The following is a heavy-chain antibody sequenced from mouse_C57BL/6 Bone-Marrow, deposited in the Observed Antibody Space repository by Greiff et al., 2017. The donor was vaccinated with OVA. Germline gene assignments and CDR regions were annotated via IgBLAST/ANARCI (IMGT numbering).Heavy chain of an antibody. CDR3: AKGAWFAY. Sequence: QVQLQQSGPELVRPGASVKLSCKAPGYTFTSHWMQWVIQRPGQGLEWIGEIFPGSGGTSYNEKFKGKATLTVDTSSSTAYLQLSSLTAEDSAVYFCAKGAWFAYWGTGTVVTVSA. CDR2: IFPGSGGT. V-gene: IGHV1-56*01. J-gene: IGHJ3*01. CDR1: GYTFTSHW.